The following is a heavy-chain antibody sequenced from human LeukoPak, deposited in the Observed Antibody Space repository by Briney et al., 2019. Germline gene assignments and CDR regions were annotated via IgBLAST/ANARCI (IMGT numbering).Heavy chain of an antibody. D-gene: IGHD1-26*01. Sequence: PGGSLRLSCAASGFTFSSYGMHWVRQAPGKGLEWVAVIWYDGSNKYYADSVKGRFTISRDNSKNTLYLQMNSLRAEDTAVYYCARDGEYSGSYSPFDYWGQGTLVTVSS. CDR2: IWYDGSNK. J-gene: IGHJ4*02. CDR3: ARDGEYSGSYSPFDY. CDR1: GFTFSSYG. V-gene: IGHV3-33*01.